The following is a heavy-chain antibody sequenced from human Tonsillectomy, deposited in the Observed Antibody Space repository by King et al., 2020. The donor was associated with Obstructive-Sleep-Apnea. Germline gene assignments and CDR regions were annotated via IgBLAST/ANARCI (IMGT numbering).Heavy chain of an antibody. J-gene: IGHJ4*02. V-gene: IGHV3-7*01. Sequence: VQLVESGGGLVQPGGSLRLSCAASGFSFSSYWMSWVRQAPGKGLEWVANIKQNGSEKYYGDSVKGRFTISRDNAKDSLCLQLNSLRAEDTAVYYCARDQGDFDYWGQGTLVTVSS. CDR3: ARDQGDFDY. CDR1: GFSFSSYW. CDR2: IKQNGSEK.